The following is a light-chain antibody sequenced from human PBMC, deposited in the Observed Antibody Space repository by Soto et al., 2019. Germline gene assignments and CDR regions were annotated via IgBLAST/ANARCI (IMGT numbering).Light chain of an antibody. V-gene: IGLV2-14*01. Sequence: QPVLTQPASVSGSPGQSITISCTGTSSDVGGYNYVSWYQQHPGKAPKLMIYEVSNRPSGVSNRFSGSKSGNTASLTISGLQAEDEADYYCSSYTSGSIVVFGGGTQLTVL. CDR3: SSYTSGSIVV. CDR1: SSDVGGYNY. J-gene: IGLJ2*01. CDR2: EVS.